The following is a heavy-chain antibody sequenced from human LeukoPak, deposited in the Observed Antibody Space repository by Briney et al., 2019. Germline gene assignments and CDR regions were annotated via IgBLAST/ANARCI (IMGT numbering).Heavy chain of an antibody. D-gene: IGHD6-13*01. J-gene: IGHJ4*02. Sequence: GASLKVSCKASGYTFTSYDTNWVRQATGQGLEWMGWMNPNSGNTGYAQKFQGRVTMTRNISISTAYMELSSLRSEDTAVYYCARGRKSAGYNRWLFFDYWGQGTLVTVSS. V-gene: IGHV1-8*01. CDR1: GYTFTSYD. CDR3: ARGRKSAGYNRWLFFDY. CDR2: MNPNSGNT.